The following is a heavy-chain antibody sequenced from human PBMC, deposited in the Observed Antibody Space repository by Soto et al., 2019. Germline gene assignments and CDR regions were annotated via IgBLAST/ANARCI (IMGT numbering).Heavy chain of an antibody. D-gene: IGHD3-3*01. V-gene: IGHV4-4*07. CDR1: GGSISSYY. CDR2: IYTSGST. J-gene: IGHJ4*02. CDR3: ARESISARIQYYFDY. Sequence: QVQLQESGPGLVKPSETLSLTCTVSGGSISSYYWSWIRQPAGKGLEWIGRIYTSGSTNYNPSLKSRVTMSVDTSKNQFSLKLSSVTAADTAVYYCARESISARIQYYFDYWGQGTLVTVSS.